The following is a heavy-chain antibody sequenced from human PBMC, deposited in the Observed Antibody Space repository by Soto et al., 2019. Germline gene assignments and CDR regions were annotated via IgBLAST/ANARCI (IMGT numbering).Heavy chain of an antibody. J-gene: IGHJ4*02. CDR1: GFTFSSYA. Sequence: GGSLRLSCAASGFTFSSYAMSWVRQAPGKGLEWVSAISGSGGSTYYADSVKGRFTISRDNSKNTLDLQMNSLRAEDTAVYYCAKDGRVDTAINFDYWGQGTLVTVSS. D-gene: IGHD5-18*01. V-gene: IGHV3-23*01. CDR2: ISGSGGST. CDR3: AKDGRVDTAINFDY.